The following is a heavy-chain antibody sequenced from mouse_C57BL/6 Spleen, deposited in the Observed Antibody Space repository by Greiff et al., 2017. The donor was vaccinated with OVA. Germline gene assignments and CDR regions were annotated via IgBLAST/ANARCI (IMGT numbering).Heavy chain of an antibody. J-gene: IGHJ1*03. Sequence: QVQLQQPGAELVKPGASVKLSCKASGYTFTSYWMQWVKQRPGQGLEWIGEIDPSDSYTNYNQKFKGKATLTVDTSSSTAYMQLSSLTSEDSAVYYCARKGDVESSSSYWYFDVWGTGTTVTVSS. CDR1: GYTFTSYW. CDR2: IDPSDSYT. CDR3: ARKGDVESSSSYWYFDV. V-gene: IGHV1-50*01. D-gene: IGHD1-1*01.